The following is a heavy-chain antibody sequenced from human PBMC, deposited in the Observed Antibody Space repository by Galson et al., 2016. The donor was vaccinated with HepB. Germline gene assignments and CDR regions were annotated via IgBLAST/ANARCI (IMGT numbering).Heavy chain of an antibody. V-gene: IGHV4-39*01. CDR2: IYYSGST. Sequence: IRQPPGKGLEWIGNIYYSGSTYYNPSLRSRVTISVDTSKNQISLKLSSVTAADTAVYYCARLSGSSGWYHFDYWGQGTLVTVSS. J-gene: IGHJ4*02. CDR3: ARLSGSSGWYHFDY. D-gene: IGHD6-19*01.